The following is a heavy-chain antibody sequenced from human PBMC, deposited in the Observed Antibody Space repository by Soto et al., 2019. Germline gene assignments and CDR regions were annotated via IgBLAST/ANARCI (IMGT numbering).Heavy chain of an antibody. CDR2: INEYGSVI. Sequence: DVQLVESGGGLVRPGGSLRLSCAASGFTFSSYWMHWVRQVPGKGLVWVSRINEYGSVINYADSVKGRFTIFRDNSKNTLYLEMNSLSAGVAAVYYCTRDIGGGGAYWGQGTLVTVSS. J-gene: IGHJ4*02. D-gene: IGHD3-10*01. CDR1: GFTFSSYW. CDR3: TRDIGGGGAY. V-gene: IGHV3-74*01.